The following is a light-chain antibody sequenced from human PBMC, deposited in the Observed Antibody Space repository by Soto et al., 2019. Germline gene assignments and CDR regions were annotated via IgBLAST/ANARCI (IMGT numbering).Light chain of an antibody. Sequence: DLQITQSPSTLSASVGDRVTITCRASESISDWLAWYQQKPGKAPKLLIYKASNLESGVPSRFGGSGSGTDFTLAISSLRPDDYAIYYCQQYSTYARTFGQGTKVDIK. CDR2: KAS. J-gene: IGKJ1*01. V-gene: IGKV1-5*03. CDR3: QQYSTYART. CDR1: ESISDW.